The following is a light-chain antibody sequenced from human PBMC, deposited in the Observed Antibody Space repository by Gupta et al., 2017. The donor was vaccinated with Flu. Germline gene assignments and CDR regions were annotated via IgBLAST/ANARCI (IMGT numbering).Light chain of an antibody. CDR3: QQYNNWPPRT. J-gene: IGKJ1*01. CDR1: QSISSN. V-gene: IGKV3-15*01. CDR2: DAS. Sequence: ATLSVSPGERATLSCRASQSISSNLAWYQQKPGQAPRLLISDASTRATGVPARFSGSGSGTEFTLTISSLQSEDFAVYYCQQYNNWPPRTFGQGTKVEI.